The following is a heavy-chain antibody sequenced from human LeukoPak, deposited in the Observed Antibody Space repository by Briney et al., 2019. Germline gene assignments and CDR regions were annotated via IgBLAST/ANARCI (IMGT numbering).Heavy chain of an antibody. V-gene: IGHV3-23*01. CDR2: ISGSGGST. CDR3: AKYAARLPQVAFDI. Sequence: GVSLRLSCAASGFNFSSNAMSWDRQAPGKGLEWVSAISGSGGSTYYADSVKGRFTISRDNSKNTLYLQMNSLRAEDTAVYYCAKYAARLPQVAFDIWGQGTMVTVSS. J-gene: IGHJ3*02. D-gene: IGHD6-6*01. CDR1: GFNFSSNA.